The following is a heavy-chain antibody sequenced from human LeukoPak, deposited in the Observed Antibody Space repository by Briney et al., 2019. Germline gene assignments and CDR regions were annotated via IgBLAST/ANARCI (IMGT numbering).Heavy chain of an antibody. J-gene: IGHJ4*02. CDR3: QLFPQFFDILTGMITTLDY. V-gene: IGHV4-34*01. CDR1: GGSFSGYY. D-gene: IGHD3-9*01. CDR2: MTHIGST. Sequence: PSETLSLTCAVYGGSFSGYYWSWIRQPPGKGLEWIGEMTHIGSTKYNPSLKSRVTISVDTSKNQFSLKLSSVTAADTAVYYCQLFPQFFDILTGMITTLDYWGQGTLVTVSA.